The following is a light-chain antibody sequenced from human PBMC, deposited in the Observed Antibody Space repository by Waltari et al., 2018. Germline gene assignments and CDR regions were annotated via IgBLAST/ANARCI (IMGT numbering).Light chain of an antibody. V-gene: IGLV1-47*01. CDR1: SSNIGSNF. CDR2: RNN. Sequence: QSVLTQPPSASGTPGQRVAISCSGSSSNIGSNFVYWYQQLPGPAPELLIYRNNQRPPGFPVRISGSKSGPSASRAVSGLRSEYEADFYCAAWDDSLSTWVFGGGTKLTVL. CDR3: AAWDDSLSTWV. J-gene: IGLJ3*02.